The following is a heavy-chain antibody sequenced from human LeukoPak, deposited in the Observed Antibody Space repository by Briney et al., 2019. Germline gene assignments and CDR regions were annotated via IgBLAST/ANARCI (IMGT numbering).Heavy chain of an antibody. CDR1: GGSINNFY. D-gene: IGHD4-23*01. CDR3: ARHADYGGYLDY. Sequence: PSETLSLTCTVSGGSINNFYWSWIRQPPGKGLEWIGYIYYSGSTNYNPSLKSRVTVSVDTSKSQFSLRLTSVTAAGTAVYYCARHADYGGYLDYWGQGTLVTVSS. CDR2: IYYSGST. J-gene: IGHJ4*02. V-gene: IGHV4-59*08.